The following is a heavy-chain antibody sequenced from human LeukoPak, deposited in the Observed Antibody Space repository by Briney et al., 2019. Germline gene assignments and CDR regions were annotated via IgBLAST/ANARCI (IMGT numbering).Heavy chain of an antibody. D-gene: IGHD6-13*01. CDR2: ISYDGSNK. CDR1: GFTFSSYA. V-gene: IGHV3-30*04. Sequence: AGGSLRLSCAASGFTFSSYAMHWVRQAPGKGLEWVAVISYDGSNKYYADSVKGRFTISRDNSKNTLYLQMNSLRAEDTAVYYCARDRRRGIEAAAFYWGQGTLSPSPQ. CDR3: ARDRRRGIEAAAFY. J-gene: IGHJ4*02.